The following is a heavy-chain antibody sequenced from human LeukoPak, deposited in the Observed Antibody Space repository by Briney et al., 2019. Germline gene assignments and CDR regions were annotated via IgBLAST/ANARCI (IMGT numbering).Heavy chain of an antibody. Sequence: GGSLRPSCAASGFTFSSYAMSWVRQAPGKGLEWVSAISGSGSSTYYADSVKGRFTLSRDNSKNTLYLQMNSLRAEDTAVYYCAKDRQLGFDYWGQGTLVTVSS. V-gene: IGHV3-23*01. J-gene: IGHJ4*02. D-gene: IGHD6-13*01. CDR1: GFTFSSYA. CDR3: AKDRQLGFDY. CDR2: ISGSGSST.